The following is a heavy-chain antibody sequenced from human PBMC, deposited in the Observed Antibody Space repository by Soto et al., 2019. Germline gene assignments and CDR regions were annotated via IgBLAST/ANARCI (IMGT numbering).Heavy chain of an antibody. Sequence: SETLSLTCTVSGGSINNSSFYWGWVRQPPGKRLEWIGSIYYSGSAYYNPSLKSRLTISVDTSKNQFSLNLSSVTAADTAVYFCARRPLVRGIIPYYFDSWGQGTQVTVSS. D-gene: IGHD3-10*01. CDR2: IYYSGSA. V-gene: IGHV4-39*01. J-gene: IGHJ4*02. CDR1: GGSINNSSFY. CDR3: ARRPLVRGIIPYYFDS.